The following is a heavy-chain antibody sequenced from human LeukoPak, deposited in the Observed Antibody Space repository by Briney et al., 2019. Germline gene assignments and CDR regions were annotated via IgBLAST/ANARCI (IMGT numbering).Heavy chain of an antibody. Sequence: VASVKVSCKASGYTFTSYGISWVRQAPGQGLEWMGWISAYNGNTNYAQKLQGRVTMTTDTSTSTAYMELRSLRSDDTAVYYCARVPRGIVVGAYFDYWGQGTLVTVSS. V-gene: IGHV1-18*01. D-gene: IGHD2-21*01. CDR3: ARVPRGIVVGAYFDY. CDR1: GYTFTSYG. J-gene: IGHJ4*02. CDR2: ISAYNGNT.